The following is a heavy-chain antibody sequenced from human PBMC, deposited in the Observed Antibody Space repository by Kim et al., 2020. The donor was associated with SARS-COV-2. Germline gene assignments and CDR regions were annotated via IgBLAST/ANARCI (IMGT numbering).Heavy chain of an antibody. CDR1: GGTISSGGYY. V-gene: IGHV4-31*03. CDR3: ARDSGTTLEYSSSS. D-gene: IGHD6-6*01. Sequence: SETLSLTCTVSGGTISSGGYYWSWIRQHPGKGLEWIGYIYYSGSTYYNPSLKSRVTISVDTSKNQFSLKLSSVTAADTAVYYCARDSGTTLEYSSSSWGQGTLVTVSS. J-gene: IGHJ4*02. CDR2: IYYSGST.